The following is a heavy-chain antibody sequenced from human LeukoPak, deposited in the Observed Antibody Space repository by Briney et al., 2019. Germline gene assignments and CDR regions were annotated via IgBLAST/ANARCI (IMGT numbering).Heavy chain of an antibody. V-gene: IGHV4-38-2*02. CDR3: ARDKVGATGDYYYYYMDV. CDR2: IYHSGST. D-gene: IGHD1-26*01. CDR1: GYSISSGYY. Sequence: SETLSLTCTVSGYSISSGYYWGWIRQPPGKGLEWIGSIYHSGSTYYNPSLKSRVTISVDTSKNQFSLKVSSVTAADTAVYYCARDKVGATGDYYYYYMDVWGKGTTVTVSS. J-gene: IGHJ6*03.